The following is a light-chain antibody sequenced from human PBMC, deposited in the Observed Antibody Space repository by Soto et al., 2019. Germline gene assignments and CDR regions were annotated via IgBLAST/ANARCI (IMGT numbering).Light chain of an antibody. J-gene: IGKJ5*01. CDR3: QQYNNWPRT. Sequence: EIVLTQSPGTLSLSPGERATLSCRASQSVRSNLAWYQQRPGQAPRLLIYDASTRATGVPDRFSGSGSGTEFTLTISSLQSEDFAVYYCQQYNNWPRTFGQGTRLEIK. CDR1: QSVRSN. V-gene: IGKV3-15*01. CDR2: DAS.